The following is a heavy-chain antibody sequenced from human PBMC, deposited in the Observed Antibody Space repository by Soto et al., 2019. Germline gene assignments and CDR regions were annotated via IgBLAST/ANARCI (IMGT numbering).Heavy chain of an antibody. J-gene: IGHJ4*02. V-gene: IGHV3-64D*06. CDR3: VKRGGYPPNFDY. Sequence: GSLRLSGSASVFTFSSYAMHWVRQAPGKGLEYVSAISSNGGSTYYADSVKGRFTISRDNSKNTLYLQMSSLRAEDTAVYYCVKRGGYPPNFDYWGQGTLVTVSS. CDR1: VFTFSSYA. D-gene: IGHD5-12*01. CDR2: ISSNGGST.